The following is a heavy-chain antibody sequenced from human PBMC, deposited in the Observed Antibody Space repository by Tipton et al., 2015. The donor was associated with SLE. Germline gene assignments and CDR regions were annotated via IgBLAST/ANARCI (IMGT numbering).Heavy chain of an antibody. CDR2: IHHSGIT. V-gene: IGHV4-38-2*02. J-gene: IGHJ4*02. Sequence: LRLSCNVSGYSIRNGYYWGWIRQAPGKGLEWTGTIHHSGITYYNPSLKSRVTISVDTSKNQFSLKLRSVTAADTAVYYCAREYSGYDYRTFDHWGQGTLVTVSS. D-gene: IGHD5-12*01. CDR3: AREYSGYDYRTFDH. CDR1: GYSIRNGYY.